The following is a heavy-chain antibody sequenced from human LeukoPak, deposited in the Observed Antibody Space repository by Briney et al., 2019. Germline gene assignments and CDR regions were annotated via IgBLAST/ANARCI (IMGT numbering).Heavy chain of an antibody. V-gene: IGHV4-30-2*01. CDR2: IYHSGST. J-gene: IGHJ4*02. Sequence: SETLSLTCAVSGGSISSGGYSWSWIRQPPGKGLEWIGYIYHSGSTYYNPSLKSRVTISVDRSENQFSLKLSSVTAADTAVYYCARDPDKLPFDYWGQGTLVTVSS. D-gene: IGHD1-7*01. CDR3: ARDPDKLPFDY. CDR1: GGSISSGGYS.